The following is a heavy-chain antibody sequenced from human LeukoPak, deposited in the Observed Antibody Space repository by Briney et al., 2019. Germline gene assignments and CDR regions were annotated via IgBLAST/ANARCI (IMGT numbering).Heavy chain of an antibody. V-gene: IGHV4-34*01. CDR1: GGSFSGYY. CDR2: INHSGST. CDR3: ATAGTRKDDAFDI. J-gene: IGHJ3*02. Sequence: SETLSLTCAVYGGSFSGYYWSWIRQPPGKELGWIGEINHSGSTNYNPSLKSRVTISVDTSKNQFYLKLSSVTAADTAVYYCATAGTRKDDAFDIWGQGTMVTVSS. D-gene: IGHD1-1*01.